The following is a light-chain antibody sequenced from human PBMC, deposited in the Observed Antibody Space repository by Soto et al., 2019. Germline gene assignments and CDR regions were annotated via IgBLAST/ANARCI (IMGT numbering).Light chain of an antibody. J-gene: IGKJ1*01. Sequence: EIALTQSPATLSLSLGERDTLSCKASQSVSSYLAWYQQKPGQAPRLLTYDASNRATGIPARFSGSGSGTDFTLSLSSLEPEDFAVYYCQQRSNWPPWTFGQGTTVDI. V-gene: IGKV3-11*01. CDR2: DAS. CDR1: QSVSSY. CDR3: QQRSNWPPWT.